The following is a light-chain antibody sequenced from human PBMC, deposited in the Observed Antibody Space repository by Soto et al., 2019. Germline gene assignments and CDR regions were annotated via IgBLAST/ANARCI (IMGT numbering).Light chain of an antibody. CDR1: QGISSY. Sequence: PTFLSAPAGDRVTITCRASQGISSYLAWYHQRPGKAPKLLIYATSTLETGVPSRFSGSGSGRDFTLTISSLQPEDLGTYFCPQANSVPWTSGHGSKADIK. CDR3: PQANSVPWT. CDR2: ATS. V-gene: IGKV1-9*01. J-gene: IGKJ1*01.